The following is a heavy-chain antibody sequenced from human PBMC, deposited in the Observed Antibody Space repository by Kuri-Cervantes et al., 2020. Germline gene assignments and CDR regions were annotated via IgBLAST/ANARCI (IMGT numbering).Heavy chain of an antibody. D-gene: IGHD2-15*01. V-gene: IGHV4-61*01. J-gene: IGHJ4*02. CDR3: AREGCSGGSCYSDY. CDR2: IYYSGST. CDR1: GGSVSSGSYY. Sequence: ESLKISCTVSGGSVSSGSYYWSWIRQPPGKGLEWIGYIYYSGSTNYNPSLKSRVTISVDTSKNQFSLKLSSVTAADTAVYYCAREGCSGGSCYSDYWGQGTLVTVSS.